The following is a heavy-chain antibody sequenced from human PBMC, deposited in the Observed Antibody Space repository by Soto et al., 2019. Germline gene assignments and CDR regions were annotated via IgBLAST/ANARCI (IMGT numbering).Heavy chain of an antibody. CDR2: IIPVFDKA. D-gene: IGHD3-16*01. CDR3: ARLRRDWGDAFDL. Sequence: GASVKVSCKASGGAFSSSAISWVRQAPAQGLEWMGEIIPVFDKANYAQNFQGRLTITADEPTGTVFMQLSSLRSEDTAVYFCARLRRDWGDAFDLWGLGTLVTVSS. J-gene: IGHJ3*01. CDR1: GGAFSSSA. V-gene: IGHV1-69*13.